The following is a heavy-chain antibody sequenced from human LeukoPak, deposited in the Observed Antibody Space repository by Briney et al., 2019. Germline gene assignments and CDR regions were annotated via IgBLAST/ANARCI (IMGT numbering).Heavy chain of an antibody. CDR2: INHSGST. J-gene: IGHJ5*02. CDR3: ARVHQSSWFDP. V-gene: IGHV4-34*01. Sequence: SETLSLTCAAYGGSLSGYYWSWIRQPPGKGLEWIGEINHSGSTNYNPSLKSRVTISVDTSKNQFSLKLSSVTAADTAVYYRARVHQSSWFDPWGQGTLVTVSS. CDR1: GGSLSGYY. D-gene: IGHD6-13*01.